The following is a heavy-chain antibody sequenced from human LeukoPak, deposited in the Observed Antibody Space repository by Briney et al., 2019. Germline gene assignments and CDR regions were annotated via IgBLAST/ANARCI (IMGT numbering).Heavy chain of an antibody. CDR2: INPAGAET. CDR1: GFSFSAYW. V-gene: IGHV3-7*01. Sequence: GGSLRLSCAASGFSFSAYWMTWVRQAPGTGLEWVANINPAGAETYYVDPVKGRFTISRDNAKNLLYLQMNSLRAEDTAVYYCARFGYVAAVDLWGQGTLVTVSS. CDR3: ARFGYVAAVDL. D-gene: IGHD2-15*01. J-gene: IGHJ4*02.